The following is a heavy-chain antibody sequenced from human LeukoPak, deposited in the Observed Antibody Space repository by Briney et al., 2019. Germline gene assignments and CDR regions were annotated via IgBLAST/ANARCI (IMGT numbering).Heavy chain of an antibody. CDR1: GYTFTSYG. Sequence: ASVKVSCKASGYTFTSYGISWGRQAPGQGLGWMGWISAYNGNTNYAQKLQGRVTMTTDTSTSTAYMELRSLRSDDTAVYYCARDAGYCGGDCYFSDYWGQGTLVSVPS. D-gene: IGHD2-21*01. J-gene: IGHJ4*02. V-gene: IGHV1-18*01. CDR3: ARDAGYCGGDCYFSDY. CDR2: ISAYNGNT.